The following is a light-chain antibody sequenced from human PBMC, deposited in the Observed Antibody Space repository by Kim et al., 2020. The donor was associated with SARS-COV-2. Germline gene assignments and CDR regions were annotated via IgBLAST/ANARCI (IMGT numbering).Light chain of an antibody. CDR1: QGISYY. Sequence: DIQMTQSPSSLSASVGDRVTITCRASQGISYYLAWYQQKPGKVPKLLIYAASALQSGVPSRFSGSGSGTDFTLTINSLQPEDVATYYCQQHDGTPLAFGQGTKVDIK. J-gene: IGKJ1*01. CDR2: AAS. CDR3: QQHDGTPLA. V-gene: IGKV1-27*01.